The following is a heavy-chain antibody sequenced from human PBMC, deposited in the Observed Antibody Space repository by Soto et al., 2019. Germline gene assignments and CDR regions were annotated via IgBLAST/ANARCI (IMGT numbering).Heavy chain of an antibody. Sequence: GGSLRLSCAASGFTISSRDNHAMSWIRQAPGKGLEWLSYISPGSRYPAYADSVKGRFTISRDNAKRSLYLQMMSLTAEDTAIYYCVRGGGGGLFDPWGQGTMVTVSS. CDR2: ISPGSRYP. V-gene: IGHV3-11*06. J-gene: IGHJ5*02. CDR1: GFTISSRDNH. CDR3: VRGGGGGLFDP. D-gene: IGHD2-15*01.